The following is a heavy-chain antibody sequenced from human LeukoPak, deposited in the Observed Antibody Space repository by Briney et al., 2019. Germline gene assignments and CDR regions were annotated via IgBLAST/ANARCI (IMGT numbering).Heavy chain of an antibody. V-gene: IGHV3-30*02. D-gene: IGHD6-19*01. J-gene: IGHJ1*01. Sequence: GGSLRLSCAASGFTFRSYGMHWVRQAPGKGLEWVAIIRYDGTNKYYADSVKGRFTISRDNSKNTLDVQMNSLRAEDTAVYYCARGGKRAVAGTRSPQYFQHWGQGTLVTVSS. CDR1: GFTFRSYG. CDR2: IRYDGTNK. CDR3: ARGGKRAVAGTRSPQYFQH.